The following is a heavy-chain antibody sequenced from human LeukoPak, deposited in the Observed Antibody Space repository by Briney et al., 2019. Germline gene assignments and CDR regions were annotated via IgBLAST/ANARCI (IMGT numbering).Heavy chain of an antibody. CDR3: ARLFPVVRGVSDY. Sequence: PAETLSLTCAVYGVSFRGYYWSWLRQPPGKGREWFGEINHSGSTNHNPSLKSRVTISVDTSKNQFSLKLSSVTAADTAVYYCARLFPVVRGVSDYWGQGTLVTVSS. V-gene: IGHV4-34*01. CDR1: GVSFRGYY. D-gene: IGHD3-10*01. J-gene: IGHJ4*02. CDR2: INHSGST.